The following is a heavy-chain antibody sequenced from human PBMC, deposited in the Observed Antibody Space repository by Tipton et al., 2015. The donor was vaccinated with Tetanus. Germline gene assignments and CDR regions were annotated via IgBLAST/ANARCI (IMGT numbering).Heavy chain of an antibody. D-gene: IGHD3-10*01. J-gene: IGHJ3*01. CDR3: ARAVRGRDVFDV. CDR2: ISLSSTYI. CDR1: DFIFSTYS. V-gene: IGHV3-21*04. Sequence: SLRLSCAASDFIFSTYSMNWVRQAPGKGLEWVSSISLSSTYIDYVDSVKGRFTISRDNANNSLYLQMSGLRPEDTALYYCARAVRGRDVFDVWGQGTVVTVSS.